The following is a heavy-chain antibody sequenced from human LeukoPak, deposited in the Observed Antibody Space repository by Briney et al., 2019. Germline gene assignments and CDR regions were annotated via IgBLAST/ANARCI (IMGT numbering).Heavy chain of an antibody. D-gene: IGHD1-7*01. V-gene: IGHV4-34*01. CDR3: ARDLLTGTNTKHFDY. CDR1: GGSFSGYY. CDR2: INHSGST. Sequence: PSETLSLTCAVYGGSFSGYYWSWIRQPPGKGLEWIGEINHSGSTNYNPSLKSRVTISVDTSKNQFSLKLSSVTAADTAVYYCARDLLTGTNTKHFDYWGQGTLVTVSS. J-gene: IGHJ4*02.